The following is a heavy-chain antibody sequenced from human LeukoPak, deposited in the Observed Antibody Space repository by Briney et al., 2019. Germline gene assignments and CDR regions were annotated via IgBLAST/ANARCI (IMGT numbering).Heavy chain of an antibody. CDR3: ARGRRYFDWFDYYYMDV. D-gene: IGHD3-9*01. V-gene: IGHV4-4*07. J-gene: IGHJ6*03. CDR1: GGSISSYY. Sequence: SETLSLTCTVSGGSISSYYWSWIRQPAGKGLEWIGRIYTSGSTNYNPSLKSRVTMSVDTSKNQFSLKLSSVTAADTAVYYCARGRRYFDWFDYYYMDVWGKGTTVTISS. CDR2: IYTSGST.